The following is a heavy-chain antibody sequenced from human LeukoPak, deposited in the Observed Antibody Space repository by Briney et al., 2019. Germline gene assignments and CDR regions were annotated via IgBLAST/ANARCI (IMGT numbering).Heavy chain of an antibody. V-gene: IGHV4-61*02. Sequence: SQTLSLTCTVSGGSISSGSYYWSWIRQPAGKGLEWIGRIYTSGSTNYNPSLKSRVTISVDTSKNQFSLKLSSVTAADTAVYYCARLSVGHMDVWGKGTTVTVSS. CDR1: GGSISSGSYY. J-gene: IGHJ6*03. CDR2: IYTSGST. D-gene: IGHD4-23*01. CDR3: ARLSVGHMDV.